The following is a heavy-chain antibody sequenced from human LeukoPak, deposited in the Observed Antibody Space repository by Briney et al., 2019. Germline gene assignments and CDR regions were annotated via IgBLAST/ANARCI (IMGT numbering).Heavy chain of an antibody. J-gene: IGHJ4*02. CDR2: IYYSGST. V-gene: IGHV4-39*07. CDR3: ARGLYSLDY. Sequence: PSETLSLTCTVSGGSISSSSYYWGWIRQPPGKGLEWIGSIYYSGSTYYNPSLKSRVTISVDTSKNQFSLKLSSVTAADTAVYYCARGLYSLDYWGQGTLVTVSS. CDR1: GGSISSSSYY. D-gene: IGHD3-16*01.